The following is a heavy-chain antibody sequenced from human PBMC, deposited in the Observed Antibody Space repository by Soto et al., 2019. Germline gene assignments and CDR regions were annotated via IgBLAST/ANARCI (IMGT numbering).Heavy chain of an antibody. D-gene: IGHD2-2*01. Sequence: QVQLVQSGGEVKRPGASVKVSCKTSGYTFSNYGITWVRQAPGQPLEWLGWISLYSDGTNYAQKFQGRVSMTTDTSTTTAFLDLRSLTSDDTAVYYCARVIPGAEAWFHPWGQGTLVTVSS. V-gene: IGHV1-18*01. CDR3: ARVIPGAEAWFHP. J-gene: IGHJ5*02. CDR1: GYTFSNYG. CDR2: ISLYSDGT.